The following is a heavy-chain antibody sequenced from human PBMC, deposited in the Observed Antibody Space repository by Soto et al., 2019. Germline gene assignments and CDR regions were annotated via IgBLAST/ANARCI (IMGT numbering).Heavy chain of an antibody. V-gene: IGHV4-30-4*01. J-gene: IGHJ3*02. D-gene: IGHD5-12*01. CDR3: ARDLEMATPVGTANAFDI. CDR2: IYYSGST. CDR1: VGSIISGDYY. Sequence: SETLSLTCTFSVGSIISGDYYWSWIRQPPGKGLEWIGYIYYSGSTYYNPSLKSRVTISVDTSKNQFSLKLSSVTAADTAVYYCARDLEMATPVGTANAFDIWGQGTMVTVSS.